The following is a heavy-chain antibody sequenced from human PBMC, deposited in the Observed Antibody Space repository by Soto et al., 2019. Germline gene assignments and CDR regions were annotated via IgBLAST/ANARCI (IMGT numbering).Heavy chain of an antibody. D-gene: IGHD3-9*01. Sequence: PGGSLRLSCAASGFTFSSYAMKWVRQAPGKGLEWVSLIGESGTPTYYADSVKGRFTISRDNSGNTLFLEMYSLGAEDTAVYYCARGGYFAPWFDPWGQGTLVTVSS. CDR2: IGESGTPT. CDR3: ARGGYFAPWFDP. V-gene: IGHV3-23*01. J-gene: IGHJ5*02. CDR1: GFTFSSYA.